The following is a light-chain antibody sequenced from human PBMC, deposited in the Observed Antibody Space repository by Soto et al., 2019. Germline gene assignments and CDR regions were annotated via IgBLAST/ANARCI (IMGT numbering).Light chain of an antibody. J-gene: IGKJ1*01. CDR2: DAS. CDR1: QSVSGSY. V-gene: IGKV3-20*01. CDR3: QQYATRPWT. Sequence: EIVLTQSPATLSLSPGERATLSCRARQSVSGSYLAWYQQKPGQSPRLLIYDASSRATGIPDRFSGSGSGTDFTLTISRLEPEDFAVYYCQQYATRPWTFGQGTKVESK.